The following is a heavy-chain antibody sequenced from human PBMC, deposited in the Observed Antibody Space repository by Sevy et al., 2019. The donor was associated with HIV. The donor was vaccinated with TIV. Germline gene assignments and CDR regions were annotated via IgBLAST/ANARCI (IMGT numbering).Heavy chain of an antibody. Sequence: GGSLRLSCAASGFTFRSYGMHWVRQAPGKGLEWVAFIRYDGTTKYYADYVKGRFTISRDNSKNTLYLQMNSLRPEDTSVYYCAKGLGMVQGALLSEDLWGQGTMVTVSS. J-gene: IGHJ3*01. D-gene: IGHD3-10*01. CDR1: GFTFRSYG. CDR2: IRYDGTTK. V-gene: IGHV3-30*02. CDR3: AKGLGMVQGALLSEDL.